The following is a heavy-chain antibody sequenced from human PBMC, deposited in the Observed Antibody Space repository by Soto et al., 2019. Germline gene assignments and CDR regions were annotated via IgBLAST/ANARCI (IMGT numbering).Heavy chain of an antibody. CDR1: GFTFSSYS. CDR3: ARDYYYDSSGYYSL. D-gene: IGHD3-22*01. Sequence: EVQLVESGGGLVQPGGSLRLSCAASGFTFSSYSMNWVRQAPGKGLEWVSYISSSSSTIYYADSVKGRFTISRDNAKNSRYLQMNSLRDEDTAVYYCARDYYYDSSGYYSLWGQGTLVTVSS. J-gene: IGHJ4*02. V-gene: IGHV3-48*02. CDR2: ISSSSSTI.